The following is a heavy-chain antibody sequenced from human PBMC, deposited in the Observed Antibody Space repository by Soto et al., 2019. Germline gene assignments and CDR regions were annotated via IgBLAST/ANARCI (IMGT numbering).Heavy chain of an antibody. J-gene: IGHJ6*02. V-gene: IGHV3-33*01. CDR3: ARDHQLYGVDV. D-gene: IGHD1-1*01. CDR1: GFTFSSNG. Sequence: QVQLVESGGGVVQPGRSLRLSCAASGFTFSSNGRHWVRQAPGKGLEWVAVIWYDGSNEYYADSVKGRFTISRDNSKNTLYLQMNSLRAEDTAVYYCARDHQLYGVDVWGQGTTVTVSS. CDR2: IWYDGSNE.